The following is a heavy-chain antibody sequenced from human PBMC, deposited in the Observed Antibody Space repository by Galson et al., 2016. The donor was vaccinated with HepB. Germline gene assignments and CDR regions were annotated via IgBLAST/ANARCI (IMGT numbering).Heavy chain of an antibody. CDR1: GLSLSTCA. CDR2: ITISGDTT. CDR3: AKELRPNDF. Sequence: SLRLSCAASGLSLSTCAMSWVRQPPGKGLEWVSSITISGDTTFYADSVKGRFSISRDHSKNTLFLQSNHLRADDTAVYYCAKELRPNDFWGQGTLVAVSS. D-gene: IGHD2-21*02. V-gene: IGHV3-23*01. J-gene: IGHJ4*02.